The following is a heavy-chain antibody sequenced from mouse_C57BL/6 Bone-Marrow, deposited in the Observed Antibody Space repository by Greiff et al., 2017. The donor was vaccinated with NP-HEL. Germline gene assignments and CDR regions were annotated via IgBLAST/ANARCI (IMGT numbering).Heavy chain of an antibody. CDR3: ARVGLRLDYFDY. CDR1: GYTFTGYW. J-gene: IGHJ2*01. Sequence: QVQLQQSGAELMKPGASVKLSCKATGYTFTGYWIEWVKQRPGHGLEWIGEIVPGSGSTNYNEKFKGKATLTADTSSNTAYMQLSSLTTEDSAIDYCARVGLRLDYFDYWGQGTTLTVSA. V-gene: IGHV1-9*01. CDR2: IVPGSGST. D-gene: IGHD3-2*02.